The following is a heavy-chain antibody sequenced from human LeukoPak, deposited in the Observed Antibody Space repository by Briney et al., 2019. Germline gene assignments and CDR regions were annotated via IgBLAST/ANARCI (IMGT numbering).Heavy chain of an antibody. Sequence: GGSLRLSCAASGFTFSSYEMNWVRQAPGKGLEWVSYISSSGSTIYYADSVKGRFTISRDNAKNSLYLQMNSLRAEDTAVYYCARVPYNKNYYYYMDVWGKGTTVTVSS. J-gene: IGHJ6*03. D-gene: IGHD3-10*01. CDR2: ISSSGSTI. V-gene: IGHV3-48*03. CDR1: GFTFSSYE. CDR3: ARVPYNKNYYYYMDV.